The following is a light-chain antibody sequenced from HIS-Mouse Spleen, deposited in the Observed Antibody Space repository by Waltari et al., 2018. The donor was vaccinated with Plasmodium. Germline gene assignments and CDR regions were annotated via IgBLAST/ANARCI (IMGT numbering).Light chain of an antibody. CDR1: VLAKKKY. Sequence: SYELTQPSSVSVSPGQTARITCSGDVLAKKKYARWFQQKPGQAPVRGIYKDSERPSGIPERFSGASSGTTVTLTISGAQVEDEADYYCYSAADNNLVFGGGTKLTVL. J-gene: IGLJ3*02. CDR3: YSAADNNLV. V-gene: IGLV3-27*01. CDR2: KDS.